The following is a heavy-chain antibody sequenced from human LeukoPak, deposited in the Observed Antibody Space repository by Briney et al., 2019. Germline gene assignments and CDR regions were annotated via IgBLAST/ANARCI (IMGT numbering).Heavy chain of an antibody. CDR1: GGSFSGYW. V-gene: IGHV4-34*01. Sequence: TSETLSLTCAAYGGSFSGYWWSWIRQPPGKGLEWIGEINHSGGTNYNPSLKSRVTLSVDTSNNHFSLKLSSVTAADTAVYYCARATSAATSFRFDYWGQGAQVTVSS. J-gene: IGHJ4*02. D-gene: IGHD2-2*01. CDR2: INHSGGT. CDR3: ARATSAATSFRFDY.